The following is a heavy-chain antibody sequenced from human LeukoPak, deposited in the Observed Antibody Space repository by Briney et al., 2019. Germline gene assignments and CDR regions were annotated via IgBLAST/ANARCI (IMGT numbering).Heavy chain of an antibody. Sequence: SETLSLTCTVSGGSVATDTYYWAWIRQPPGKGLEWIANIFYNGNTYYNSSLKSRATISIDTSKNQFSLKLISVTAADTAVYYCARRPRALYCSGGSCYTPTGFDYWGQGTLVTVSS. CDR1: GGSVATDTYY. V-gene: IGHV4-39*07. CDR3: ARRPRALYCSGGSCYTPTGFDY. CDR2: IFYNGNT. J-gene: IGHJ4*02. D-gene: IGHD2-15*01.